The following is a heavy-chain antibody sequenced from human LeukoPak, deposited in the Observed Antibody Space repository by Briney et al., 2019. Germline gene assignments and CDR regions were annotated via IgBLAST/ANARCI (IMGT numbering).Heavy chain of an antibody. CDR2: IYYSGST. CDR3: ARGPNGYYFDY. CDR1: GCSISSYY. V-gene: IGHV4-59*01. Sequence: PSETLSLTCTVSGCSISSYYWSWIRQPPGKGLEWIGYIYYSGSTNYNPSLKSRVTISVDTSKNQFSLKLSSVTAADTAVYYCARGPNGYYFDYWGQGTLVTVSS. D-gene: IGHD2-8*01. J-gene: IGHJ4*02.